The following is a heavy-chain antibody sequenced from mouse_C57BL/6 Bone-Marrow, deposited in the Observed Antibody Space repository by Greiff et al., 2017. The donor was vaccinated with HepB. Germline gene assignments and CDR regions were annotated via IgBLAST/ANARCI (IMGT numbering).Heavy chain of an antibody. J-gene: IGHJ1*03. V-gene: IGHV5-17*01. CDR3: ARAITTVVEYFDV. D-gene: IGHD1-1*01. Sequence: EVQLMESGGGLVKPGGSLKLSCAASGFTFSDYGMHWVRQAPEKGLEWVAYISSGSSTIYYADTVKGRFTISRDNAKNTLFLQMTSLRSEDTDMYYCARAITTVVEYFDVWGTGTTVTVSS. CDR2: ISSGSSTI. CDR1: GFTFSDYG.